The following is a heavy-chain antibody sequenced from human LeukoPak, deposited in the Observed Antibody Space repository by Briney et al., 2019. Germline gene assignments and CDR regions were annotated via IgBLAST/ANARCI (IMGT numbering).Heavy chain of an antibody. J-gene: IGHJ4*02. CDR1: GYTFTSYD. D-gene: IGHD6-19*01. Sequence: ASVKVSCKASGYTFTSYDINWVRQATGQGLEWMGWMNPNSGNTGYAQKFQGRVTMTEDTSTDTAYMELSSLRSEDTAVYYCATGVAVAGTLGYWGQGTLVTVSS. V-gene: IGHV1-8*01. CDR2: MNPNSGNT. CDR3: ATGVAVAGTLGY.